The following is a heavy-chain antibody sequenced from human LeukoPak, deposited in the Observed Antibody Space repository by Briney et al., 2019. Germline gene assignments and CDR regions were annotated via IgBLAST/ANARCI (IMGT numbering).Heavy chain of an antibody. D-gene: IGHD3-10*02. CDR3: AKVVRGYFGDGYNYMDG. V-gene: IGHV4-38-2*02. Sequence: SETLSLTCTVSGYSISSGYYGGWIRQPPGKGLEWIGSIYHSGSTYYNPSLKSRVTISVDTSKNQFSLKLTSVTAADTAVYYCAKVVRGYFGDGYNYMDGWGKGTTVTISS. J-gene: IGHJ6*03. CDR2: IYHSGST. CDR1: GYSISSGYY.